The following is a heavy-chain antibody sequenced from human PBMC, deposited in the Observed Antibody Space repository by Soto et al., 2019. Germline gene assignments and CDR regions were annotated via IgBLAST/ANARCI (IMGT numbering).Heavy chain of an antibody. J-gene: IGHJ6*02. CDR3: ARDKDRQHLGGNYYYILAV. V-gene: IGHV1-69*05. Sequence: QVQLVQSGAEVKKPGSSVKLSCKASGGTFSNSAISWVRQAPGQGLEWMGGIMPIFRTPDYEQKFQGRVTLTSGGFTSTAYMELSRLRSEDTGVYYCARDKDRQHLGGNYYYILAVWGQGTTVTVSS. CDR1: GGTFSNSA. CDR2: IMPIFRTP.